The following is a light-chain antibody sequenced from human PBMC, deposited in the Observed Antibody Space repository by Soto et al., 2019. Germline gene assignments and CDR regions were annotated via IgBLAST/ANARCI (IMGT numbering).Light chain of an antibody. J-gene: IGKJ4*01. CDR2: GTS. CDR1: QSVSSKY. CDR3: QHYANWPLT. Sequence: EIVLTQSPGTLSLSPGERATLSCRASQSVSSKYLAWYQQKPGQAPRVLIYGTSIRASGVPERFSGGGSGTDFTLTITRLEPEDFAVYYCQHYANWPLTFGGGTKIESK. V-gene: IGKV3-20*01.